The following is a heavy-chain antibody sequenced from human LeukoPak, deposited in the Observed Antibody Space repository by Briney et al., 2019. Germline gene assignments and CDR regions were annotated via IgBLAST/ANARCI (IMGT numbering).Heavy chain of an antibody. Sequence: SVKVSCKASGGTFSSYAISWVRQAPGQGLEWMGGIIPIFGTANYAQKFQGRVTITTDESTSTAYMELSSLRSEDTAVYYCARAAIPTGTQDAFDIWGQGTMVTVSS. D-gene: IGHD1-1*01. J-gene: IGHJ3*02. CDR1: GGTFSSYA. CDR2: IIPIFGTA. V-gene: IGHV1-69*05. CDR3: ARAAIPTGTQDAFDI.